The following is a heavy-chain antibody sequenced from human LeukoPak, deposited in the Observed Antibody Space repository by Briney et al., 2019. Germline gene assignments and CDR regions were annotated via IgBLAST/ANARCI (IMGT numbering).Heavy chain of an antibody. CDR3: AKDFVTRGHSYERSDVFDI. Sequence: GGSLRLSCAASGFSFSSYWMSWVRQAPRKGLQWVSAISNSGGTTYYADSVKGRFTIFRDNSNNTLYLHMKSLRAEDTALYYCAKDFVTRGHSYERSDVFDIWGQGTMVTVSS. D-gene: IGHD5-18*01. J-gene: IGHJ3*02. V-gene: IGHV3-23*01. CDR2: ISNSGGTT. CDR1: GFSFSSYW.